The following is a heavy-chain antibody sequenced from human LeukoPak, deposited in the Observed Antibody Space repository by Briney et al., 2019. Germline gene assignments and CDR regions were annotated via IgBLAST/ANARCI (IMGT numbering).Heavy chain of an antibody. V-gene: IGHV4-59*01. CDR1: GGSITNYY. CDR2: IYYIGST. Sequence: SETLSLTCTVPGGSITNYYWSWIRQPPGKGLEWIGYIYYIGSTNYSPSLKSRVTISVDRSKNQFSLKVSSVTAADTAVYYCARQLDNSYYGMDVWGQGTTVTVSS. CDR3: ARQLDNSYYGMDV. D-gene: IGHD2-2*03. J-gene: IGHJ6*02.